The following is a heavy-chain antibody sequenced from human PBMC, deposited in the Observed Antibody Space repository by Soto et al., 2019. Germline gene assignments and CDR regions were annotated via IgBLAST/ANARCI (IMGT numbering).Heavy chain of an antibody. CDR1: GFTFSSYA. V-gene: IGHV3-30-3*01. J-gene: IGHJ4*02. CDR2: ISYDGSNK. CDR3: ARDEPFDY. Sequence: QVQLVESGAGVVQPGRSLRLSCAASGFTFSSYAMHWVRQAPGKGLEWVAVISYDGSNKYYADSVKGRFTISRDNSKNPLYLQMNSLRAEDTAVYYCARDEPFDYWGQGTLVTVSS.